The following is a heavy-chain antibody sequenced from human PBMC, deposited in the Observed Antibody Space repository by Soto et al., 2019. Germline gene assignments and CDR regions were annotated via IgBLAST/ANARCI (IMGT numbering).Heavy chain of an antibody. CDR3: AKDPMLRYFDWPERFDP. D-gene: IGHD3-9*01. Sequence: PGGSLRLSCAASGFTFNSYSMSWVRQAPWKGLEWVSAISGSGGSTYYADSVKGRFTISRDNSKNTLYLQMNSLRAEDTAVYYCAKDPMLRYFDWPERFDPWGKGTLVTVSS. J-gene: IGHJ5*02. CDR1: GFTFNSYS. CDR2: ISGSGGST. V-gene: IGHV3-23*01.